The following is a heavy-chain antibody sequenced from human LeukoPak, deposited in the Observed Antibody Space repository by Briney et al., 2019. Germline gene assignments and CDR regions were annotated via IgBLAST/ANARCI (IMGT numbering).Heavy chain of an antibody. Sequence: SGGSLRLSCAASGFTVSSNYMSWVRQAPGKGLEWVSVIYSGGSTYYADSVKGRFTISRDNSKNTLYLQMNSLRAEDTAVYYCARGRDYYGSGKGFDYWGQGTLVTVSS. CDR1: GFTVSSNY. CDR3: ARGRDYYGSGKGFDY. D-gene: IGHD3-10*01. CDR2: IYSGGST. J-gene: IGHJ4*02. V-gene: IGHV3-66*01.